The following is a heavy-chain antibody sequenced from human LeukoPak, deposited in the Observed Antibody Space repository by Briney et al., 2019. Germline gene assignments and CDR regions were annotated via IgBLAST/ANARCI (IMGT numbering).Heavy chain of an antibody. D-gene: IGHD1-7*01. CDR2: ISFSGSTI. J-gene: IGHJ3*02. CDR3: ARGGNYRYAFDI. V-gene: IGHV3-48*01. CDR1: GFTFGSYS. Sequence: PGGSLRLSCAASGFTFGSYSMNWVRQAPGQGREWVSYISFSGSTIYYADSVKGRFTISRDNAKNSLFLQMNSLRAEDTAVYYCARGGNYRYAFDIWGQGTVVTVSS.